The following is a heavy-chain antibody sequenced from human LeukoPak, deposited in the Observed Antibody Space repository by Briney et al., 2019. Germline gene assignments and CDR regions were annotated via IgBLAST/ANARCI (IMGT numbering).Heavy chain of an antibody. CDR2: IIPIFGTA. CDR3: ARVGTCEGSTSCYTYYYYMDV. CDR1: GGTFSSHA. D-gene: IGHD2-2*02. J-gene: IGHJ6*03. Sequence: EASVKVSCKASGGTFSSHAISWVRQAPGQGLEWMGGIIPIFGTANYAQKFQGRVTITADESTSTAYMELSSLRSEDTAVYYCARVGTCEGSTSCYTYYYYMDVWGKGTTVTVSS. V-gene: IGHV1-69*01.